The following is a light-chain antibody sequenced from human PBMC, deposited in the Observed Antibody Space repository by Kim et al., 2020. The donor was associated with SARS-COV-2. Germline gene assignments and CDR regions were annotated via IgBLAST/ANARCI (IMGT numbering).Light chain of an antibody. J-gene: IGLJ2*01. V-gene: IGLV2-14*01. Sequence: QSALTQPASVSGSPGQSITISCTGTSSDVGGYNYVSWYQQHPGKAPKLMIYDVSKRPSGVSNRFSGSKSGNTASLTISGLQAEDEADYYCSSYTSSRTYVVFGGGTQLTDL. CDR3: SSYTSSRTYVV. CDR1: SSDVGGYNY. CDR2: DVS.